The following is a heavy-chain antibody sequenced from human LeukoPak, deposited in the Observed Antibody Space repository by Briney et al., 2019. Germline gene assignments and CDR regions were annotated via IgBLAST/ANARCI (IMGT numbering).Heavy chain of an antibody. D-gene: IGHD3-22*01. Sequence: PSETLSLTCAVYGGSFSGYYWSWIRQPPGKGLEWIGEINHSGSTNYNPSLKSRVTISVDTSKNQFSLKLSSVTAADTAVYYCARRKGSGLGPDYWGQGTLVTVSS. CDR1: GGSFSGYY. V-gene: IGHV4-34*01. CDR3: ARRKGSGLGPDY. CDR2: INHSGST. J-gene: IGHJ4*02.